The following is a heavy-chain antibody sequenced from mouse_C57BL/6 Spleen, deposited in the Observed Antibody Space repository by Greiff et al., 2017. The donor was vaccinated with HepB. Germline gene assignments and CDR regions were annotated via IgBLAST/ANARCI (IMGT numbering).Heavy chain of an antibody. CDR2: IYPGDGDT. Sequence: QVQLKESGPELVKPGASVKISCKASGYAFSSSWMNWVKQRPGKGLEWIGRIYPGDGDTNYNGKFKGKATLTADKSSSTAYMQLSSLTSEDSAVYFCARETTVVADYWGQGTTLTVSS. CDR1: GYAFSSSW. V-gene: IGHV1-82*01. CDR3: ARETTVVADY. D-gene: IGHD1-1*01. J-gene: IGHJ2*01.